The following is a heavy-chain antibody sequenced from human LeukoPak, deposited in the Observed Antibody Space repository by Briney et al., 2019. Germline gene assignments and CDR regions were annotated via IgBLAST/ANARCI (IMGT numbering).Heavy chain of an antibody. CDR1: GFTVSSTY. V-gene: IGHV3-64D*06. D-gene: IGHD6-19*01. CDR2: SYNGDST. J-gene: IGHJ4*02. Sequence: GGSLRLSCAASGFTVSSTYMSWVRQAPGKGLEYVSAISYNGDSTYYADSVKGRFTISRDSSKNTVDLQMSSLRAEDTVVYYCVKRDGRKTDDSGWQYYFDYWGQGTLVTVSS. CDR3: VKRDGRKTDDSGWQYYFDY.